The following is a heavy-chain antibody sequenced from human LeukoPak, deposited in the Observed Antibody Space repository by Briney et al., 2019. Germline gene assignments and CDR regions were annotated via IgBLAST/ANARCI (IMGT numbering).Heavy chain of an antibody. CDR2: INPNSGGT. D-gene: IGHD1-26*01. CDR3: AGYSGSYLVLGTFDI. Sequence: ASVKVSCKASGYTFTGYYFRWVRQPPGQGLEWMGWINPNSGGTNYAQKFQGRVTMTRDTSISTAYMELSRLRSDDTAVYYCAGYSGSYLVLGTFDIWGQGTMVTVSS. V-gene: IGHV1-2*02. CDR1: GYTFTGYY. J-gene: IGHJ3*02.